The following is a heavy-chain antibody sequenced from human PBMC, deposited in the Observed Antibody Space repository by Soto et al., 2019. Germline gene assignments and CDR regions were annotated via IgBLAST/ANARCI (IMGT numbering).Heavy chain of an antibody. CDR1: GGSISSGGYY. CDR3: ARDRRGGGWPEYYYYGMDV. D-gene: IGHD6-19*01. J-gene: IGHJ6*02. CDR2: IYYSGST. V-gene: IGHV4-31*03. Sequence: QVQLQESGPGLVKPSQTLSLTCTVSGGSISSGGYYWSWIRQHPGKGLEWIGYIYYSGSTYYNPSLKSRVTISVDTSKNQFPLKLSSVTAADTPVYYCARDRRGGGWPEYYYYGMDVWGQGTTVTVSS.